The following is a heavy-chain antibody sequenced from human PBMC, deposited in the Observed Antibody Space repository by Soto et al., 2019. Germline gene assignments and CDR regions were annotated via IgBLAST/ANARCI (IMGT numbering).Heavy chain of an antibody. CDR2: ISFDGSNI. CDR1: GFTLSGYG. V-gene: IGHV3-30*04. J-gene: IGHJ5*02. Sequence: QVQLVESGGGVVQPGRSLRLSCAASGFTLSGYGMHWVRQAPGKGLEWVAVISFDGSNIYYADSVKGRFTISRDNSQNTLCLQMYILRADDTAVYWCAREGVYSSGWRNWLDPWGQGTLVTVSS. D-gene: IGHD6-19*01. CDR3: AREGVYSSGWRNWLDP.